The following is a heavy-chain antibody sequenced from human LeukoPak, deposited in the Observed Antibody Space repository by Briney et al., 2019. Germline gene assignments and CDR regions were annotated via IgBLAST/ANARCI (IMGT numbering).Heavy chain of an antibody. CDR2: IYYSGST. CDR3: ARGGVAAKYYFDF. Sequence: SETLSLTCTVSGGSISPLYWGWIRQAPGKGLEFIGYIYYSGSTNFNPSLKSRVTLSVDTSKSQIPLKLTSVTAADTAVYYCARGGVAAKYYFDFWGQGTLVTVSS. D-gene: IGHD3-10*01. J-gene: IGHJ4*02. CDR1: GGSISPLY. V-gene: IGHV4-59*11.